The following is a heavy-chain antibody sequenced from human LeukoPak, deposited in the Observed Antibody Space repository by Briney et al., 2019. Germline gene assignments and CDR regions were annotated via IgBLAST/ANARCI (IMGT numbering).Heavy chain of an antibody. CDR3: AKEDLVVVAATGNGLGI. J-gene: IGHJ3*02. D-gene: IGHD2-15*01. V-gene: IGHV3-23*01. Sequence: GGSLRLSCAASGFTFRNYAMSWVRQAPGRRLEWVSSISGSGGNTYYADSVKGRFSISRDNSKNTLSLQMNSLRAEDTAIYYCAKEDLVVVAATGNGLGIWGQGTMVTVSS. CDR1: GFTFRNYA. CDR2: ISGSGGNT.